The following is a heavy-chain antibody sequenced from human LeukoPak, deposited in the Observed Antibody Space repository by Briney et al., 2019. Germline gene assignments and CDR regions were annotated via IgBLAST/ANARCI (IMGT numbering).Heavy chain of an antibody. D-gene: IGHD1-26*01. CDR2: LSTSGSTI. J-gene: IGHJ4*02. CDR1: GFSFSTYS. Sequence: GGSLRRSCAASGFSFSTYSMNWVRQAPGKGLEWVSYLSTSGSTITYADSVKGRFTISRDNAKYSLYLQMNSLGAEDSAVYYCARGGLGSWTFDSWGQGTLVTVSS. V-gene: IGHV3-48*04. CDR3: ARGGLGSWTFDS.